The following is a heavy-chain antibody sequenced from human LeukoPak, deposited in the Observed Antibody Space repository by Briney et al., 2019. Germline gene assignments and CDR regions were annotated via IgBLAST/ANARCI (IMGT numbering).Heavy chain of an antibody. D-gene: IGHD1-1*01. V-gene: IGHV3-21*01. CDR1: GFTFSNYN. CDR3: ATTCFDY. J-gene: IGHJ4*02. CDR2: ISSSGSYI. Sequence: GGSLRLSCEASGFTFSNYNMNWVRQTPGKGLEWVSSISSSGSYIYYAGSVKGQFPISRDSAKNSLYLQMNSLRAEDTAVYYCATTCFDYWGQGTLVTVSS.